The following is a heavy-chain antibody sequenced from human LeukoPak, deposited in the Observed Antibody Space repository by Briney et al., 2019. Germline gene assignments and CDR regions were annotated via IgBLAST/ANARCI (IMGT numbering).Heavy chain of an antibody. Sequence: GGSLRLSCAASGFTFSSYNMNWVRQAPGKGLEWVSYISSSGTIYYADYVKGRFTISRDNSKNSLFVQMNSLRAEDTAVYFCAKSRSGSANWALQIFDNWGQGTLVTVSS. J-gene: IGHJ4*02. CDR3: AKSRSGSANWALQIFDN. CDR2: ISSSGTI. V-gene: IGHV3-48*01. CDR1: GFTFSSYN. D-gene: IGHD1-1*01.